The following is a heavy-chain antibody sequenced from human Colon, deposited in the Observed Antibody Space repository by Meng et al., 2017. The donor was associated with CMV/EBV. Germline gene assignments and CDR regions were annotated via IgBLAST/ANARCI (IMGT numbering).Heavy chain of an antibody. V-gene: IGHV3-53*01. CDR2: IYSGGST. CDR3: ARGDDFWSGTPFDY. Sequence: GESLKISCAASGFTVSSNYMSWVRQAPGKGLEWVSVIYSGGSTYYADSVKGRFTISRDNSKNTLYLQMNSMRDEDTAVYYCARGDDFWSGTPFDYWGQGTLVTVSS. D-gene: IGHD3-3*01. J-gene: IGHJ4*02. CDR1: GFTVSSNY.